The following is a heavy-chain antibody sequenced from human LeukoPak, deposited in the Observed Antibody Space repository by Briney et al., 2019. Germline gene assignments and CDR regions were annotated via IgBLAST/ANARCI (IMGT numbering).Heavy chain of an antibody. V-gene: IGHV3-33*01. CDR1: GFTFSSYG. D-gene: IGHD2-15*01. CDR3: ARDVGPADY. J-gene: IGHJ4*02. Sequence: GRSLRLSCAASGFTFSSYGMHWVRQAPGKGLEWVAAIWYDGSNKYYADSVKGRFTISRDNSKNTLYLQMNSLRAEDTAVYYCARDVGPADYWGQGTLVTVSS. CDR2: IWYDGSNK.